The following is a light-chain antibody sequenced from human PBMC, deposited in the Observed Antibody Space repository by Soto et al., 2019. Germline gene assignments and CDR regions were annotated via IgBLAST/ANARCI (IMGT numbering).Light chain of an antibody. Sequence: IQFTHSAPFLSSXVGXIXXXXXXASQDMNTYIAWYQQKPGKAPKLLIYGASTLQSGVPSRFRGSESGAVFTLTISSLQPEDFATYYCQQLHSYPITFGQGTRLE. CDR2: GAS. CDR3: QQLHSYPIT. V-gene: IGKV1-9*01. J-gene: IGKJ5*01. CDR1: QDMNTY.